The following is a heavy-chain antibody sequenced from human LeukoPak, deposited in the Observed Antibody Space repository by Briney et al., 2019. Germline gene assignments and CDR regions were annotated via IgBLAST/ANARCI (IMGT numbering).Heavy chain of an antibody. Sequence: SETLSLTCAVYGGSFSGYFWSWIRQPPGKGLEWIGEINHSGSTNYNPSLKSRVTMSVDTSKDQFSLKLSSVTAADTAMYYCATSYDHGWLIGSWGQGTLVTVSS. CDR1: GGSFSGYF. CDR3: ATSYDHGWLIGS. J-gene: IGHJ4*02. CDR2: INHSGST. V-gene: IGHV4-34*01. D-gene: IGHD3-16*01.